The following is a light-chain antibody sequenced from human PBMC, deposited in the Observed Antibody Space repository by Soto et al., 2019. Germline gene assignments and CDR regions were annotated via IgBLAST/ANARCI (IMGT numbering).Light chain of an antibody. CDR3: QQYDSTPTT. Sequence: EIVLTQSPGTLSWSTGDRATLSCRASQSVNSNYLAWYQRKPGQAPRHLIYGASNRATDIPYRFSASGSGTDFPLIITRLEAEDFAVYYCQQYDSTPTTFGQGTKVEVK. CDR1: QSVNSNY. V-gene: IGKV3-20*01. J-gene: IGKJ1*01. CDR2: GAS.